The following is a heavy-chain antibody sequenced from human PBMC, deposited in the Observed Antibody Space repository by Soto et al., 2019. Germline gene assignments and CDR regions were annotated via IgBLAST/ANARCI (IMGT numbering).Heavy chain of an antibody. CDR2: IIPIFGTA. D-gene: IGHD3-10*01. CDR1: GVTFSSYA. V-gene: IGHV1-69*06. CDR3: AREGYYGSGSLGFYYGMDV. J-gene: IGHJ6*02. Sequence: QVQLVQSGAEVKKPGSSVKVSCKASGVTFSSYAISWVRQAPGQGLEWMGGIIPIFGTANYAQKFQGRVTITADKSTSTAYMELSSLRSEDTAVYYCAREGYYGSGSLGFYYGMDVWGQGTTVTVSS.